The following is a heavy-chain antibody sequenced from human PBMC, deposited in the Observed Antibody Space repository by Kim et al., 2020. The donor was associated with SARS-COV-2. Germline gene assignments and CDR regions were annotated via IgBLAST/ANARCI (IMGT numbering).Heavy chain of an antibody. CDR2: ISWNSGSI. J-gene: IGHJ2*01. D-gene: IGHD3-22*01. Sequence: GGSLRLSCAASGFTFDDYAMHWVRQAPGKGLEWVSGISWNSGSIGYADSVKGRFTISRDNAKNSLYLQMNSLRAEDTALYYCAKALRITMIVVDSGFDLWGRGTLVTVSP. CDR1: GFTFDDYA. CDR3: AKALRITMIVVDSGFDL. V-gene: IGHV3-9*01.